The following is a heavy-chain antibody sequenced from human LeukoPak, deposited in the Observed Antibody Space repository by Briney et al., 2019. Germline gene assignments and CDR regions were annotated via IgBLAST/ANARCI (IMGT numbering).Heavy chain of an antibody. Sequence: PGGSLRLSCAGSGFTFSNYGMSWVRQALGKGLEWVSTISASGAGTYYADSVKGRFTISRDNAKNSLFLQMNSLRAEDTAVYYCARVLRYCSGGNCYSGGLGYMDVWGKGTTVTISS. J-gene: IGHJ6*03. D-gene: IGHD2-15*01. CDR2: ISASGAGT. CDR1: GFTFSNYG. CDR3: ARVLRYCSGGNCYSGGLGYMDV. V-gene: IGHV3-23*01.